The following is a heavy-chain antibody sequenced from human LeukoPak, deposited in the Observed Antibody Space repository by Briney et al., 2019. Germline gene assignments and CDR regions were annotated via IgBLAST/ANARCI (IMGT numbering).Heavy chain of an antibody. Sequence: SETLSLTCAVYGGSFSGYYWSWIRQPPGKGLEWIGEINHSGSTNYNPSLKSRVTISVDTSKNQFSLKLSSVTAADTAVYYCARGSMVRGTPYYYHGMDVWGQGTTVTVSS. J-gene: IGHJ6*02. D-gene: IGHD3-10*01. V-gene: IGHV4-34*01. CDR1: GGSFSGYY. CDR2: INHSGST. CDR3: ARGSMVRGTPYYYHGMDV.